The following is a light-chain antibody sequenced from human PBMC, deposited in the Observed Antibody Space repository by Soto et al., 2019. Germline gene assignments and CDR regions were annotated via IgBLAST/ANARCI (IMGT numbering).Light chain of an antibody. CDR1: NNDVGAYTY. J-gene: IGLJ2*01. CDR2: EVS. CDR3: SSFTSKSTLI. V-gene: IGLV2-14*01. Sequence: QSALTQPASVSGSPGQSITISCTGTNNDVGAYTYVSWYQQHPGKAPRLIIYEVSERPSGVSNRFSGSKSGNTASLVISGLQAEDEADYYCSSFTSKSTLIFGGGTKVTVL.